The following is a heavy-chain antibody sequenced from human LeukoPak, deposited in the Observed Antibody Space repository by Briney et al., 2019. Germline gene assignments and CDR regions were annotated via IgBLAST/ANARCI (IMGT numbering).Heavy chain of an antibody. J-gene: IGHJ4*02. D-gene: IGHD2-15*01. CDR1: GFAFSIYS. CDR3: ARDPIVGARGSFDY. Sequence: GGSLRLSCAASGFAFSIYSMNWVRQAPGKGLEWVSYTSSVSSPIYYADSVKGRFTISRDNAKNSLFLQMNSLRDEDTAVYYCARDPIVGARGSFDYWGQGTLVTVSS. CDR2: TSSVSSPI. V-gene: IGHV3-48*02.